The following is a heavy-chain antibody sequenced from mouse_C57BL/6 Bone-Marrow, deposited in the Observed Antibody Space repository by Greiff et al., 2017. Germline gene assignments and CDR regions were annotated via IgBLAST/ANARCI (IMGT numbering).Heavy chain of an antibody. CDR1: GFTFSSYA. CDR2: ISDGGSYT. D-gene: IGHD2-3*01. J-gene: IGHJ2*01. CDR3: AREGLLLGFFDY. V-gene: IGHV5-4*01. Sequence: EVKLVESGGGLVKPGGSLKLSCAASGFTFSSYAMSWVRQTPEKRLEWVATISDGGSYTYYPDNVKGRFTISRDNAKNNLYLQMSHLKSEDTAMYYCAREGLLLGFFDYWGQGTTLTVSS.